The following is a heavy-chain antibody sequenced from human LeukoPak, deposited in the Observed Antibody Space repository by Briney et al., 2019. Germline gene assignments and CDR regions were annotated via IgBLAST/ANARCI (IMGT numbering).Heavy chain of an antibody. CDR1: GFTVSSNY. Sequence: GGSLRLSCAASGFTVSSNYMSWVRQAPGKGLEWVSVIYSGGSTYYADSVKGRFTISRDNSKNTLYLQMNSLRAEDTAVYYCAREGPYSGSYGPFDYWGQGTLVTVSS. J-gene: IGHJ4*02. CDR3: AREGPYSGSYGPFDY. V-gene: IGHV3-53*05. D-gene: IGHD1-26*01. CDR2: IYSGGST.